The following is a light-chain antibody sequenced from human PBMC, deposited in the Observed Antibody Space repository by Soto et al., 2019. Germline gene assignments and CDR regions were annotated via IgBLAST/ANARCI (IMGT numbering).Light chain of an antibody. V-gene: IGLV1-40*01. J-gene: IGLJ3*02. CDR3: QSHDSSLSGSWV. CDR1: SSNIGAGYD. Sequence: QSVLTQPPSVSGAPGQRLTISCTGSSSNIGAGYDVHWYQQLPGTAPKLLIYGNSNRPSGVPDRFSGSKSGTSASLAITGLQAEDEADYYCQSHDSSLSGSWVFGGGTKLTVL. CDR2: GNS.